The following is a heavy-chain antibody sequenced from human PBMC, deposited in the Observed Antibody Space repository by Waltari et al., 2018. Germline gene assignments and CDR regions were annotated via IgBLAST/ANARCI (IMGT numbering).Heavy chain of an antibody. V-gene: IGHV4-39*01. CDR3: ATYIGASVGTAAFDV. CDR2: VSHNGVI. D-gene: IGHD1-1*01. Sequence: QLQLQESGPGLVKPSETLSLTCSVSGCSITARSHFWGWVRQSPGQALEWTGTVSHNGVIYSSPSRQRRRTMSRDTSKNQLSLTLGSVTASDTAVYYCATYIGASVGTAAFDVWGQGTMVTVSS. CDR1: GCSITARSHF. J-gene: IGHJ3*01.